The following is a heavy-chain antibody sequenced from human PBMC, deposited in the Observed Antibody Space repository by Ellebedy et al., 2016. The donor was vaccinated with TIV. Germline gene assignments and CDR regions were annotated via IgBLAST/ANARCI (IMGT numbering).Heavy chain of an antibody. Sequence: GESLKISXAASGFTFSNAWMNWVRQAPGKGLEWVGRIKSKTDGGTTDYAAPVKGRFTISRDDSKNTLYLQMNSLKTEDTAVYYCTTGLYLHDSSGYPIDAFDIWGQGTMVTVSS. CDR3: TTGLYLHDSSGYPIDAFDI. D-gene: IGHD3-22*01. CDR2: IKSKTDGGTT. J-gene: IGHJ3*02. V-gene: IGHV3-15*07. CDR1: GFTFSNAW.